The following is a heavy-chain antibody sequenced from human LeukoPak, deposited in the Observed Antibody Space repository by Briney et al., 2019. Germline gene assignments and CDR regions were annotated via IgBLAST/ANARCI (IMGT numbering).Heavy chain of an antibody. Sequence: GGSLRLSCAASGFSVRDYAMHWVRQAPGKGLEWVAVMSYEETYKNYAEAVKGRFTISRDDSKNTLLLQMSSLRPEDTAVYYCARDFGVIRRSWGQGTLVSVSS. CDR1: GFSVRDYA. D-gene: IGHD3-3*01. CDR3: ARDFGVIRRS. J-gene: IGHJ5*02. CDR2: MSYEETYK. V-gene: IGHV3-30-3*01.